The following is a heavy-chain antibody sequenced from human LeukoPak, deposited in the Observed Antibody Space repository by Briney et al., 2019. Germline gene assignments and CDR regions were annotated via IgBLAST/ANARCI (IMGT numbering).Heavy chain of an antibody. Sequence: SETLSLTCSVSGGSISSYYWSWIRQPPGKGLELIGYIYYSGSTNYNPSLKSRVTISVDTSKNQFSLKLSSVTAADTAVYYCARIGPYGGNSLGDYWGLGTLVTVSS. CDR1: GGSISSYY. J-gene: IGHJ4*02. CDR3: ARIGPYGGNSLGDY. D-gene: IGHD4-23*01. CDR2: IYYSGST. V-gene: IGHV4-59*01.